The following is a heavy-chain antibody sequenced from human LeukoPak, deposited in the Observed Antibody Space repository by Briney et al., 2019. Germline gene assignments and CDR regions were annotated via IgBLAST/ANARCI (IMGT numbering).Heavy chain of an antibody. CDR2: ISSSSTTI. Sequence: GGSLRLSCAASGFTFSNYNMNWVRQAPGKGREWVSYISSSSTTIYYADSVKGRFTISRDHAKNSLYLQMNSLRAQDTAVYYCAREGQSGVFDFWGQGTLVTVSS. CDR3: AREGQSGVFDF. V-gene: IGHV3-48*04. CDR1: GFTFSNYN. J-gene: IGHJ4*02.